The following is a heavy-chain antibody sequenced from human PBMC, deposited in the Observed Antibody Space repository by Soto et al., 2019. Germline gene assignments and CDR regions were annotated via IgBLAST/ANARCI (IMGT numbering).Heavy chain of an antibody. CDR3: ARDRTGYSSSTDAFDI. D-gene: IGHD6-13*01. CDR2: ISSSSSYI. CDR1: VFTFISYS. J-gene: IGHJ3*02. V-gene: IGHV3-21*01. Sequence: GWSLRLSCASSVFTFISYSMNWVRQAPGKGLEWVSSISSSSSYIYYADSVKGRFTISRDNAKNSLYLQMNSLRAEDTAVYYCARDRTGYSSSTDAFDIWGQGTMVTVSS.